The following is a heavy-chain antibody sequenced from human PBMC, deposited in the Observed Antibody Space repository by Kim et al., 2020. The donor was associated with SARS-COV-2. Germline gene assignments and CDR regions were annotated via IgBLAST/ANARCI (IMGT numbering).Heavy chain of an antibody. CDR3: ARAGVAAGVDY. D-gene: IGHD6-13*01. CDR2: ISSSSSYI. V-gene: IGHV3-21*04. J-gene: IGHJ4*02. CDR1: GFTFSSYS. Sequence: GGSLRLSCAASGFTFSSYSMNWVRQAPGKGLEWVSSISSSSSYIYYADSMKGRFTISRDNAKNSLYLQMNSLRAEDTAVYYCARAGVAAGVDYWGQGTLVTVSS.